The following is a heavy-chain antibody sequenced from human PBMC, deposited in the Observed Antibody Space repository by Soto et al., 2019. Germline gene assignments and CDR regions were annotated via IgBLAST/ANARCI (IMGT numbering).Heavy chain of an antibody. V-gene: IGHV4-31*03. CDR1: GGSISSGGYY. J-gene: IGHJ4*02. CDR2: IYYSGST. D-gene: IGHD5-12*01. Sequence: QVQLQESGPGLVKPSQTLSLTCTVSGGSISSGGYYWSWIRQHPGKGLEWIGYIYYSGSTYYNPSLKSRVTRSVDTSKTQFSLKLSSVTAADTAVYYGARARGSGYYWYYWGQGTLVTVSS. CDR3: ARARGSGYYWYY.